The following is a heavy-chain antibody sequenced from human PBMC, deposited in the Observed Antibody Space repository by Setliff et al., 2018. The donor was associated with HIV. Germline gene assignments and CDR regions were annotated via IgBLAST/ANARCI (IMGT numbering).Heavy chain of an antibody. CDR1: GGSISNYY. CDR3: ARSSRGSLRDLDY. J-gene: IGHJ4*02. V-gene: IGHV4-4*08. CDR2: IYPIGSPDFPSGNT. D-gene: IGHD2-21*02. Sequence: SETLSLTCTVSGGSISNYYWSWIRQPPGKGLEWIGYIYPIGSPDFPSGNTVYNPSFTSRLTLSLDTSKNQFSLRLNSVTVADTAVYFCARSSRGSLRDLDYWGPGTLVTVSS.